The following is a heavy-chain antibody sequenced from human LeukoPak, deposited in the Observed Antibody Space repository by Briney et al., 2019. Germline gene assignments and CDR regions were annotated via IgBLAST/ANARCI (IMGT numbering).Heavy chain of an antibody. D-gene: IGHD3-10*01. Sequence: SETLSLTCTVSGGSISSYYWSWIRQPPGKGLEWIGYIYYTGSTNYNPSLKSRVTISADTSKNQFSLKLSSVTAADTAVYYCARHYGSGSYPLDYWGQGTLVTVSS. CDR2: IYYTGST. V-gene: IGHV4-59*08. CDR1: GGSISSYY. CDR3: ARHYGSGSYPLDY. J-gene: IGHJ4*02.